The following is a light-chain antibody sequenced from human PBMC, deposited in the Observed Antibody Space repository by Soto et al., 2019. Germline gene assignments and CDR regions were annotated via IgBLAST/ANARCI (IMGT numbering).Light chain of an antibody. V-gene: IGLV2-23*01. CDR2: EGT. Sequence: QSALPQPASVSGSPRQSITISCTGTSSDVGSYNLVSWYQHHPAKAPKLMIYEGTKRPSGVSNRFSGSKSGNTASLTISGLQAEDEADYYCCSYAGSDTPVVFGGGTKLTVL. CDR3: CSYAGSDTPVV. J-gene: IGLJ2*01. CDR1: SSDVGSYNL.